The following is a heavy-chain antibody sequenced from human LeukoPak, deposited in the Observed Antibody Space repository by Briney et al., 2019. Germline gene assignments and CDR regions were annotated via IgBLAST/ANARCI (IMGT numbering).Heavy chain of an antibody. J-gene: IGHJ4*02. CDR2: ISAYNGKT. V-gene: IGHV1-18*01. CDR1: GYTFTTYS. D-gene: IGHD4-17*01. CDR3: ARDYASVYGDYGFDY. Sequence: ASVKVSCKASGYTFTTYSISWVRQAPGQGLEWMGWISAYNGKTNFAQKFQGRITMTTDTSTSTAYMELRSLRSDDTAVYYCARDYASVYGDYGFDYWGQGTLVTVSS.